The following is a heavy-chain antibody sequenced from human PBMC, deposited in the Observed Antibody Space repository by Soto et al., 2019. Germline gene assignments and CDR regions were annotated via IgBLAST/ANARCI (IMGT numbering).Heavy chain of an antibody. CDR3: AIGGYYDRSGYSMDV. CDR2: IYYSGST. D-gene: IGHD3-22*01. V-gene: IGHV4-28*01. CDR1: GYSISSSNW. Sequence: SDTLSLTCAVSGYSISSSNWWGLIRQPPGKGLEWIGYIYYSGSTYYNPSLKSRVTISVDTSKNQFSLKLSSVTAADTAVYYCAIGGYYDRSGYSMDVWGQGTTVT. J-gene: IGHJ6*02.